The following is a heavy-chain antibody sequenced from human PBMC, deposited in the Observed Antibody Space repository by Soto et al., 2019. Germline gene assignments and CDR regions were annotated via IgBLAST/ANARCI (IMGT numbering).Heavy chain of an antibody. CDR1: GGTFSSYA. CDR3: ARGCSSTSCYSYYGMDV. CDR2: IIPIFGTA. Sequence: QVQLVQSGAEVKKPGSSVKVSCTASGGTFSSYAISWVRQAPGQGLEWMGGIIPIFGTANYAQKFQGRVTITADESTSIAYMELSSLSSEDTAVYYCARGCSSTSCYSYYGMDVWGQGTTVTVSS. V-gene: IGHV1-69*01. D-gene: IGHD2-2*01. J-gene: IGHJ6*02.